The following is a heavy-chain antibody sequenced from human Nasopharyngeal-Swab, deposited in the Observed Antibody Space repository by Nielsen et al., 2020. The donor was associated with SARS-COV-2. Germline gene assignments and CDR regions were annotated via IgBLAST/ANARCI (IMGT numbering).Heavy chain of an antibody. CDR1: GFTFSSYS. CDR2: ISSSSSTI. CDR3: ARGETAMAKYYYYGMDV. J-gene: IGHJ6*02. Sequence: GGSLRLSCAASGFTFSSYSMTWVRQAPGKGLEWVSYISSSSSTIYYADSVKGRFTISRDNAKNSLYLQMNSLRDEDTAVYYCARGETAMAKYYYYGMDVWGQGTTVTVSS. D-gene: IGHD5-18*01. V-gene: IGHV3-48*02.